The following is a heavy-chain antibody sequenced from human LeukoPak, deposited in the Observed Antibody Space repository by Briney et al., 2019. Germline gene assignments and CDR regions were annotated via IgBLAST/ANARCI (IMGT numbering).Heavy chain of an antibody. V-gene: IGHV1-2*02. J-gene: IGHJ4*02. CDR1: GYTFTGYY. CDR3: ARVDSSGWYSLDY. D-gene: IGHD6-19*01. Sequence: ASVKVFCKASGYTFTGYYMHWVRQAPGQGLEWMGWINPNSGGTNYAQKFQGRVTMTRDTSISTAYMELSRLRSDDTAVYYCARVDSSGWYSLDYWGQGTLVTVSS. CDR2: INPNSGGT.